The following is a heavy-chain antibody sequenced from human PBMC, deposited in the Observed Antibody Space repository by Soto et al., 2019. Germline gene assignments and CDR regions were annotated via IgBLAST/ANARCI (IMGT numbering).Heavy chain of an antibody. J-gene: IGHJ4*02. D-gene: IGHD3-10*01. V-gene: IGHV4-30-4*01. CDR2: IYYSGNA. CDR3: ARGSAFTMVRGTFFDS. CDR1: GDSISSGDYF. Sequence: QVQLQESGPGLVKPSQTLSLTCTVSGDSISSGDYFWTWIGQPPGMDLEWLGYIYYSGNAYYSPSLKSRLTISIDTSKNQFSLKLSSVTAADTALYYCARGSAFTMVRGTFFDSWGPGSLVTVSS.